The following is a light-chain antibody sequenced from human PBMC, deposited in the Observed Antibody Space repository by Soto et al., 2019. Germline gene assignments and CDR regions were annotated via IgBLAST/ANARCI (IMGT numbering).Light chain of an antibody. CDR2: AAS. V-gene: IGKV1-39*01. CDR1: QSLGTY. J-gene: IGKJ1*01. Sequence: IHMSQSPSSSAASIGDRAFLTCPASQSLGTYLNWYQQKPGKAPDLLIYAASTLHSGVPSRFSGDGSGKNFTLTITSLQTEDSSLYYCQHTFSPPWTFGLGTRWIS. CDR3: QHTFSPPWT.